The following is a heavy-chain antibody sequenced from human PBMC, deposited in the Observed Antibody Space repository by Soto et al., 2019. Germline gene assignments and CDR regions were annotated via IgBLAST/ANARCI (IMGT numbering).Heavy chain of an antibody. Sequence: SETLSLTCAVYGGSFSCYYWSWIRQPPGKGLEWIGEINHSGSTNYNPSLKSRVTISVDTSKNQFSLKLSSVTAADTAVYYCARTPYDFWSGPAPMYYFDYWGQGTLVTVSS. J-gene: IGHJ4*02. CDR1: GGSFSCYY. V-gene: IGHV4-34*01. CDR3: ARTPYDFWSGPAPMYYFDY. CDR2: INHSGST. D-gene: IGHD3-3*01.